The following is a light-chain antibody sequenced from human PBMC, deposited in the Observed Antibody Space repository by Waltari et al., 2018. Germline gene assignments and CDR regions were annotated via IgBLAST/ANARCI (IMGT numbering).Light chain of an antibody. CDR3: AAWDASLNGWV. CDR1: RSNIGSHS. J-gene: IGLJ3*02. Sequence: QSVLTQPPSASGTPGQRVAISCSGTRSNIGSHSVHWYQQLPGTAPKLLTHSNNQRPSGVPDRFSGSKSGTSASLAISGLQSEDEAHYYCAAWDASLNGWVFGGGTKLTVL. CDR2: SNN. V-gene: IGLV1-44*01.